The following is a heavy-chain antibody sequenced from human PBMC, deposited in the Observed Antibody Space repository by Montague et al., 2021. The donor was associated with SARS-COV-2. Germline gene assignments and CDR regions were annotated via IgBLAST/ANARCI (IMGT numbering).Heavy chain of an antibody. CDR2: IYYSGST. V-gene: IGHV4-39*01. J-gene: IGHJ5*02. D-gene: IGHD3-10*01. CDR3: ARPLNLYYYGSGSYSSWLDP. Sequence: SETLPLTCTVSGGSISSSSYYWGWIRQPPGKGLEWIGSIYYSGSTYYNPSLKSRVTISVDTSKNQFSLKLSSVTAADTAVYYCARPLNLYYYGSGSYSSWLDPWGQGTLVTVSS. CDR1: GGSISSSSYY.